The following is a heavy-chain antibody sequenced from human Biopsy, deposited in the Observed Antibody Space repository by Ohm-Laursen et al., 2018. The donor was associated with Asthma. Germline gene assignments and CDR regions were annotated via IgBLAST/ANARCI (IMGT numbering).Heavy chain of an antibody. V-gene: IGHV4-30-2*06. CDR3: ARGWNCGGDCYSLDS. Sequence: SQTLSLTCAVSGDSIDSGDYSWTWIRQSPGVGLEWIGYIYRNGDAYYNPTLKNRVTISIDRSKTQFSLRLMSVTAADTAVYYCARGWNCGGDCYSLDSWGQGTLVTVSS. CDR1: GDSIDSGDYS. D-gene: IGHD2-21*02. J-gene: IGHJ4*02. CDR2: IYRNGDA.